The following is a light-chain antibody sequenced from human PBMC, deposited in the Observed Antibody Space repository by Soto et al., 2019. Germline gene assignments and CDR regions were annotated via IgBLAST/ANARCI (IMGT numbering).Light chain of an antibody. Sequence: QSALTQPPSASGSPGQSVTISCTGTSSDVGGHNYVSWYQQYPGKVPKLMVYAVNKRPSGVPDRLSRSKSVNTASLTVSGRQAEDEAAYYCTSYAGGNNVFGTGTKLTVL. CDR2: AVN. V-gene: IGLV2-8*01. CDR1: SSDVGGHNY. J-gene: IGLJ1*01. CDR3: TSYAGGNNV.